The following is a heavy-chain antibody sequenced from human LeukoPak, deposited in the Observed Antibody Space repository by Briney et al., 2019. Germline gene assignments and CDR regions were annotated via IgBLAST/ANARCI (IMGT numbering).Heavy chain of an antibody. CDR1: GGSISSYY. CDR3: ASRRGLYYYMDV. Sequence: PSETLSLTCTVSGGSISSYYWSWIRQPPGKGLEWIGSIYHSGSTYYNPSLKSRVTISVDTSKNQFSLKLSSVTAADTAVYYCASRRGLYYYMDVWGKGTTVTVSS. V-gene: IGHV4-59*08. CDR2: IYHSGST. J-gene: IGHJ6*03. D-gene: IGHD3-16*01.